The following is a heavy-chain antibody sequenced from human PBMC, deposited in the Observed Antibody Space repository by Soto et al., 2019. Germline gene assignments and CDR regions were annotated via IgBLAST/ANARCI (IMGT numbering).Heavy chain of an antibody. CDR2: IYYSGST. CDR1: GGSISSSSYY. D-gene: IGHD6-19*01. CDR3: ARHVDSSGWYRPFDY. Sequence: QLQLQESGPGLVKPSETLSLTCTVSGGSISSSSYYWGWIRQPPGKGLEWIGSIYYSGSTYYNPSLKIRVTISVDTSKNQFSLKLSSVTAADTAVYYCARHVDSSGWYRPFDYWGQGTLVTVSS. V-gene: IGHV4-39*01. J-gene: IGHJ4*02.